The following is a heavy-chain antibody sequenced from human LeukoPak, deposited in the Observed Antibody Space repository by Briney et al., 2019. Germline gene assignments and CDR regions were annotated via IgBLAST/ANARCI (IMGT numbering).Heavy chain of an antibody. J-gene: IGHJ4*02. CDR3: ARGIGELAAASYY. V-gene: IGHV4-34*01. CDR1: GGSFSGYY. CDR2: INHSGST. D-gene: IGHD6-13*01. Sequence: TSETLSLTCAVYGGSFSGYYWSWIRQPPGKGLEWIGEINHSGSTNYNPSLKSRVTISVDTSKNQFSLKLSSVTAADTAVYYCARGIGELAAASYYWGQGTLVTVSS.